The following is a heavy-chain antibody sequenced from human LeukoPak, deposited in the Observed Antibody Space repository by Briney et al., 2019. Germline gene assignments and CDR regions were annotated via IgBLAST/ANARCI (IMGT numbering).Heavy chain of an antibody. CDR3: ARGRKAYYYDSSGYLDWFDP. CDR1: GGSISSSSYY. J-gene: IGHJ5*02. CDR2: IYYSGST. V-gene: IGHV4-39*07. Sequence: SETLSLTCTVSGGSISSSSYYWGWIRQPPGKGLEWIGSIYYSGSTYYNPSLKSRVTISVDTSKNQFSLKLSSVTAADTAVYYCARGRKAYYYDSSGYLDWFDPWGQGTLVTVSS. D-gene: IGHD3-22*01.